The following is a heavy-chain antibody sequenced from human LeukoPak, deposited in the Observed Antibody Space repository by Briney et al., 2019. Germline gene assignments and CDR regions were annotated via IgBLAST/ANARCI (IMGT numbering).Heavy chain of an antibody. Sequence: PGGSLRLSCAASGFTFSSYGMHWVRQAPGEGLEWVAVIWYDGSNKYYADSVKGRFTISRDNSKNTLYLQMNSLRAEDTAVYYCAKEEGDAFDSWGQGTMVTVSS. CDR2: IWYDGSNK. V-gene: IGHV3-33*06. CDR1: GFTFSSYG. J-gene: IGHJ3*02. CDR3: AKEEGDAFDS.